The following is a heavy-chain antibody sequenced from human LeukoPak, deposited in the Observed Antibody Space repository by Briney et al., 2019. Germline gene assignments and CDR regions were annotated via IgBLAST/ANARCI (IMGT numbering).Heavy chain of an antibody. CDR3: ARGATPLPPGSYVWGSYRHRRVYFDY. V-gene: IGHV4-39*01. D-gene: IGHD3-16*02. Sequence: SETLSLTCTVSGGSISSSSYCWGWIRQPPGKGLEWIGSIYYSGSTYYNPSLKGRVTISVDTSKNQFSLKLSSVTAADTAVYYCARGATPLPPGSYVWGSYRHRRVYFDYWGQGTLVTVSS. CDR1: GGSISSSSYC. J-gene: IGHJ4*02. CDR2: IYYSGST.